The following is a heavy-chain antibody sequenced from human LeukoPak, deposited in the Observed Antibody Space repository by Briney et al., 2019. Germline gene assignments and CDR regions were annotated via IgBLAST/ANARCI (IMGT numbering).Heavy chain of an antibody. Sequence: ASVKVSCKASGYTFTGYYMHWVRQAPGQGLEWMGWINPNSGGTNYAQNFQGKVTMTRDTSISAAYMELSRLRSDDTAVYYCARLTYYDPSDWGQGTLVTVSS. CDR3: ARLTYYDPSD. D-gene: IGHD3-3*01. V-gene: IGHV1-2*02. CDR2: INPNSGGT. J-gene: IGHJ4*02. CDR1: GYTFTGYY.